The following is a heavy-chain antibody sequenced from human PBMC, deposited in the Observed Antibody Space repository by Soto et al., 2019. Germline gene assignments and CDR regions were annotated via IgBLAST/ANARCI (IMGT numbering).Heavy chain of an antibody. Sequence: SETLSLTCTVSGGSISVYYWSWIRQPPGKGLEWIGYIYHSGSTNYNPSLKSRVTISVDKSKNQFSLKLSSVTAADTAVYYCARVSGSYYYGMDVWGQGTTVNVSS. J-gene: IGHJ6*02. CDR1: GGSISVYY. CDR2: IYHSGST. D-gene: IGHD1-26*01. V-gene: IGHV4-59*12. CDR3: ARVSGSYYYGMDV.